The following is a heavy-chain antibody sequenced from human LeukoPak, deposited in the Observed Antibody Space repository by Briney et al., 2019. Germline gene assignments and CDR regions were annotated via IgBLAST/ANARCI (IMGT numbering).Heavy chain of an antibody. J-gene: IGHJ4*02. CDR2: ISGNGGST. CDR1: GFTFSSYA. CDR3: AKDRSGLRVGGATVFDY. Sequence: PGGSLRLSCAASGFTFSSYAMNWVRQAPGKGLEWVSGISGNGGSTYYADSVKGRLTISRDNSKNTPYLQMNSLRAEDTAVYYCAKDRSGLRVGGATVFDYWGRGTLVTVSS. V-gene: IGHV3-23*01. D-gene: IGHD1-26*01.